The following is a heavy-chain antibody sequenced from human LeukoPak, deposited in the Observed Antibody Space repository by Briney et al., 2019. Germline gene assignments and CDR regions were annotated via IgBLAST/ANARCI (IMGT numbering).Heavy chain of an antibody. CDR1: GFTFSSYA. D-gene: IGHD3-22*01. CDR2: ISGSGGST. Sequence: GGSLGLSCAASGFTFSSYAMSWVRQAPGKGLEWVSAISGSGGSTYYADSVKGRFTISRDNSKNTLYLQMNSLRAEDTAVYYCAKETMYYYDSSGTLDYWGQGTLVTVSS. J-gene: IGHJ4*02. V-gene: IGHV3-23*01. CDR3: AKETMYYYDSSGTLDY.